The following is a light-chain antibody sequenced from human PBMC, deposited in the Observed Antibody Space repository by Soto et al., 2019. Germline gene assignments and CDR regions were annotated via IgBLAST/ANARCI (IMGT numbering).Light chain of an antibody. Sequence: EIVLTQSPVTLSLSPGERATLSCRASQSVSSSYLAWYQQRPGQAPRLLIYGASNRATGIPDRFSGSGSETDFTLTISRLEPEDFAVYFCQQYGNSPLTFGGGTKVDIK. CDR3: QQYGNSPLT. CDR1: QSVSSSY. CDR2: GAS. V-gene: IGKV3-20*01. J-gene: IGKJ4*01.